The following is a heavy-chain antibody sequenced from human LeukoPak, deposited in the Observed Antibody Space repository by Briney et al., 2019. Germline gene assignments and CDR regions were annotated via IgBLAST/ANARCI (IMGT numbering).Heavy chain of an antibody. CDR3: ARDCSSTSCYRPGENHKFDP. Sequence: SSVKVSSKASGGTFSSYTISWVRQAPGQGLEWMGRIIPILGIANYAQKFQGRVTITADKSTSTAYMELSSLRSEDTAVYYCARDCSSTSCYRPGENHKFDPWGQGTLVTVSS. V-gene: IGHV1-69*04. CDR2: IIPILGIA. CDR1: GGTFSSYT. D-gene: IGHD2-2*01. J-gene: IGHJ5*02.